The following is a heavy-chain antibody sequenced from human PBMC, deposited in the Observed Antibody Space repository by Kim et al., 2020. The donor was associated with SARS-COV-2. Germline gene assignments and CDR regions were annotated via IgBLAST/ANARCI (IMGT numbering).Heavy chain of an antibody. V-gene: IGHV3-48*04. J-gene: IGHJ6*02. Sequence: LSLTCAASGFTFSSYSMNWVRQAPGKGLEWVSYISSSSSTIYYADSVKGRFTISRDNAKNSLYLQMNSLRAEDTAVYYCARDDCTNGVCYKGLSYYYYGMDVWGQGTTVTVSS. CDR2: ISSSSSTI. CDR1: GFTFSSYS. D-gene: IGHD2-8*01. CDR3: ARDDCTNGVCYKGLSYYYYGMDV.